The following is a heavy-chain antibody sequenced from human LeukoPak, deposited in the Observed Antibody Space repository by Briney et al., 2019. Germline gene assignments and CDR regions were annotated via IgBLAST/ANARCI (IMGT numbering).Heavy chain of an antibody. CDR3: ARDWKTNSFDY. CDR1: EFTFTTYG. CDR2: IYYDGSNI. V-gene: IGHV3-33*01. D-gene: IGHD1-1*01. Sequence: PGRSLTLSCAASEFTFTTYGMHWVRQAPGKGLECVAFIYYDGSNIYYADYVKGRFTISRDISKNTLYLQMDSLRAEDTAIYYCARDWKTNSFDYWGQGTLVTVSS. J-gene: IGHJ4*02.